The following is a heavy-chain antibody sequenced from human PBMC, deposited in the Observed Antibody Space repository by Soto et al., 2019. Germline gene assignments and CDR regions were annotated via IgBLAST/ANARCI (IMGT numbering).Heavy chain of an antibody. Sequence: ASVKVSCKASGYTFTGYYMHWVRQAPGQGLEWMGWINPNSGGTNYAQKFQGWVTMTRDTSISTAYMELSRLRSDDTAVYYCARLAQGYNWNDAFYFDYWGQGTLVTVSS. CDR3: ARLAQGYNWNDAFYFDY. V-gene: IGHV1-2*04. CDR2: INPNSGGT. D-gene: IGHD1-1*01. CDR1: GYTFTGYY. J-gene: IGHJ4*02.